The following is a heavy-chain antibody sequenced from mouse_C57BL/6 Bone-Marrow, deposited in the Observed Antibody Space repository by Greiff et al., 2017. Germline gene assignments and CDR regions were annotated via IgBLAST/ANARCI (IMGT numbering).Heavy chain of an antibody. J-gene: IGHJ1*03. D-gene: IGHD2-4*01. Sequence: VQLQQSGAELARPGASVKLSCKASGYTFTSYGISWVKQRTGQGLEWIGEIYPRSGSTYYNEKFKGKATLTADKSSSTAYMELRSLTSEDSAVYFCARDDYERGGSYFDVWGTGTTVTVSS. CDR1: GYTFTSYG. CDR3: ARDDYERGGSYFDV. V-gene: IGHV1-81*01. CDR2: IYPRSGST.